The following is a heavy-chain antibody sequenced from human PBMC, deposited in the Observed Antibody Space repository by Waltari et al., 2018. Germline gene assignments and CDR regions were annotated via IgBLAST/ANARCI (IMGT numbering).Heavy chain of an antibody. CDR3: ARGSGVDS. J-gene: IGHJ4*02. V-gene: IGHV3-23*01. CDR2: ISDAGGII. Sequence: EVQLLESGGGLVQPGGSLVLSCAACGFSLSTYVMNWVRQDPGKGLEWVSSISDAGGIINYADSVKGRFTISRDNSKNTLYLQMNSLRVEDTAVYYCARGSGVDSWGQGTLVTVSS. D-gene: IGHD7-27*01. CDR1: GFSLSTYV.